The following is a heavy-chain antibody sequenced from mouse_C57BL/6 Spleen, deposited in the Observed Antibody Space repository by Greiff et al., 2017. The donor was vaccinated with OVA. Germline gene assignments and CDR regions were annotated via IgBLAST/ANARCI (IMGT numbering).Heavy chain of an antibody. CDR2: IDPSDSYT. Sequence: QVQLQQPGAELVMPGASVKLSCKASGYTFTSYWMHWVKQRPGQGLEWIGEIDPSDSYTNYNQKLKGKSTLTVDKSSSTAYMQLSSLTSEDSAVYYCASYGSSYDFDYWGQGTTLTVSS. CDR1: GYTFTSYW. CDR3: ASYGSSYDFDY. D-gene: IGHD1-1*01. V-gene: IGHV1-69*01. J-gene: IGHJ2*01.